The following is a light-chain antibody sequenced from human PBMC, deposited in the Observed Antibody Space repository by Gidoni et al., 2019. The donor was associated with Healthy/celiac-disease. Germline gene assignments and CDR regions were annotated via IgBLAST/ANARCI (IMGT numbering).Light chain of an antibody. CDR2: DAS. CDR1: QSVSSY. CDR3: QQRSNWPPYT. J-gene: IGKJ2*01. Sequence: EIVLTQTPATLSLSPAERATLSCRASQSVSSYLAWYQQKPGQAPRLLIYDASNRATGTPARFSGSESGTDFTLTISSLEPEDFAVYYCQQRSNWPPYTCGQGTKLEIK. V-gene: IGKV3-11*01.